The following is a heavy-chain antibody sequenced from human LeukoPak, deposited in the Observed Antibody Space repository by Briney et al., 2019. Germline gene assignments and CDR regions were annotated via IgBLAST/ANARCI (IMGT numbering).Heavy chain of an antibody. D-gene: IGHD5-18*01. CDR1: GDSISSYY. CDR2: IYTSGST. J-gene: IGHJ6*03. Sequence: SETLSLTCTVSGDSISSYYWSWIRQPAGKGLEWIGRIYTSGSTNYNPSLKSRVTMSVDTSKNQFSLKLTSVTAADTAVYYCARDQWIQLCCYYMDVWGKGTTVTVSS. V-gene: IGHV4-4*07. CDR3: ARDQWIQLCCYYMDV.